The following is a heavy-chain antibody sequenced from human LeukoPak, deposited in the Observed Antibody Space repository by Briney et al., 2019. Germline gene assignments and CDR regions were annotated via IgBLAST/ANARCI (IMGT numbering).Heavy chain of an antibody. J-gene: IGHJ5*02. CDR1: GFSFSTYG. CDR3: ARGAPVAGTRHFDH. Sequence: GGSLRLSCAASGFSFSTYGMSWVRQAPGKGLEWVAVIGDSGETTIYRDSVKGRLTTSRDNSKNTVYLQMSSLRVEDTALYYCARGAPVAGTRHFDHWGQGTLVTVSS. CDR2: IGDSGETT. D-gene: IGHD4-23*01. V-gene: IGHV3-23*01.